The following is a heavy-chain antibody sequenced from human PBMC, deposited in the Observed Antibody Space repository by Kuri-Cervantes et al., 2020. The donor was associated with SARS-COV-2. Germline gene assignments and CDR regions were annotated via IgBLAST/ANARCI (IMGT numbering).Heavy chain of an antibody. CDR3: AREGVTGTTYYCYYGMDV. CDR1: GSTFSSYS. V-gene: IGHV3-48*02. Sequence: GESLKISCAASGSTFSSYSMNWVRQAPGKGLEWVSYISSSSSTIYYADSVKGRFTISRDNAKNSLYLQMNSLRDEDTAVYYCAREGVTGTTYYCYYGMDVWGQGTTVTVSS. J-gene: IGHJ6*02. CDR2: ISSSSSTI. D-gene: IGHD1-7*01.